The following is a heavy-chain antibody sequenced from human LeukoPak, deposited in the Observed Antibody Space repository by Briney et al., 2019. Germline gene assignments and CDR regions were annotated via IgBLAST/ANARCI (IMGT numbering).Heavy chain of an antibody. J-gene: IGHJ1*01. CDR2: IYYSGST. Sequence: PSETLSLTCTVSGGSISGYYWSWIRQPPGKGLEWIGYIYYSGSTNYNPSLKSRVTISVDTSKNQFSLKLSSVTAADTAVYYCARDSAYFQHWGQGTLVTVSS. CDR3: ARDSAYFQH. CDR1: GGSISGYY. V-gene: IGHV4-59*01.